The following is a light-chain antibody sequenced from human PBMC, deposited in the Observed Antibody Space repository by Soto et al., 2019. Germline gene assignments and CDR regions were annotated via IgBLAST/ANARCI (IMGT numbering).Light chain of an antibody. CDR3: QQYGSSPQT. J-gene: IGKJ2*01. V-gene: IGKV3-20*01. Sequence: EIVLTQSPGTLSLSPGDRATLSCRASQSVNSSYLAWYQQKPGQAPRLLIYGASGRATGIPDRFSGSGSGADFTLSISRLEPEDFAVYYCQQYGSSPQTFGQGTKLEIK. CDR1: QSVNSSY. CDR2: GAS.